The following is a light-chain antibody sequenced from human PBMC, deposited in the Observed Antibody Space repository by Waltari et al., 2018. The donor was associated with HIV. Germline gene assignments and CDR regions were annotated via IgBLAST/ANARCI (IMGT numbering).Light chain of an antibody. CDR1: DLGHNN. CDR2: QNN. J-gene: IGLJ2*01. Sequence: QPPSVSVSAGQTVTIPCSGDDLGHNNVYWYQPRPGQSPVLVMSQNNKRPSGIPERFSGSKSGNTATLTISGTQTLDEATYYCQAWTSPGSIFGGGTILTVL. V-gene: IGLV3-1*01. CDR3: QAWTSPGSI.